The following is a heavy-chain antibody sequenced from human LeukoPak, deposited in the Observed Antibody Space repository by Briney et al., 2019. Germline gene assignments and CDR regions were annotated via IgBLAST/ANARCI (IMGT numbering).Heavy chain of an antibody. CDR1: GGSISSGSYY. Sequence: SETLPLTCTVSGGSISSGSYYWSWIRQPAGKGLEWIGRIYTSGSTNYNPSLKSRVTISVDTSKNQFSLKLSSVTAADTAVYYCAREPYYYYYMDVWGKGTTVTISS. J-gene: IGHJ6*03. V-gene: IGHV4-61*02. CDR3: AREPYYYYYMDV. CDR2: IYTSGST.